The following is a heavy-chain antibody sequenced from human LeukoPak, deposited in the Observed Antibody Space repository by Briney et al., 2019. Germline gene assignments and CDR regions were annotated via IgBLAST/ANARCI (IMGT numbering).Heavy chain of an antibody. J-gene: IGHJ2*01. D-gene: IGHD3-9*01. CDR1: GYTFTGHY. CDR3: ARRRRPWYYDTSAWYFDL. Sequence: ASVKVSCKASGYTFTGHYMHWVRQAPGQGLEWMGWINTNTGNPTYAQGFTGRFVFSLDTSVSTAYLQISSLKAEDTAVYYCARRRRPWYYDTSAWYFDLWGRGTLVTVSS. V-gene: IGHV7-4-1*02. CDR2: INTNTGNP.